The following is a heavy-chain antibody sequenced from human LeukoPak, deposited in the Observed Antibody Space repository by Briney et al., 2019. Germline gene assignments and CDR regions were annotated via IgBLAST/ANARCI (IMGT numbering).Heavy chain of an antibody. CDR1: GYTFTGYY. D-gene: IGHD6-6*01. CDR2: INPNSGGT. Sequence: ASVKVSCKASGYTFTGYYMHWVRQAPGQGLEWMGWINPNSGGTNYAQKFQGRVTMTRDTSISTAYMELSRLRSDDTAVYYCARASLSTIAARLDFGYWGQGTLVTVSS. CDR3: ARASLSTIAARLDFGY. J-gene: IGHJ4*02. V-gene: IGHV1-2*02.